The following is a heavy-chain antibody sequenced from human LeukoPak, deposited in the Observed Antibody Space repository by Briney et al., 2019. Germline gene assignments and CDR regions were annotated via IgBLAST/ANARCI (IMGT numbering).Heavy chain of an antibody. V-gene: IGHV3-7*01. D-gene: IGHD7-27*01. CDR2: IKDDGSEK. J-gene: IGHJ4*02. Sequence: PGGSLRLSCAASGLNFRKSWMSWVRQAPGGGLEWVANIKDDGSEKFYVDSVKGRFTLSRDDAKSSLYLQMNSLRAEDTAVYYCTNWGDTWGLDFWGQGVLVSVSS. CDR3: TNWGDTWGLDF. CDR1: GLNFRKSW.